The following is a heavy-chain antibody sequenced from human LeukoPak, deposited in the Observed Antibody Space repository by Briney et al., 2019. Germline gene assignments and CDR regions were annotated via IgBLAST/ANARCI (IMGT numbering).Heavy chain of an antibody. J-gene: IGHJ4*02. Sequence: GGSLRLSCAASGFTFDDYAMHWVRHAPGKGLEWVPGISWNSGSIGYADSVKGRFTISRDNAKNSLYLQMDSLRAEDTALYYCAKDILRTVTTLLPDYWGQGTLVTVSS. CDR3: AKDILRTVTTLLPDY. CDR2: ISWNSGSI. V-gene: IGHV3-9*01. CDR1: GFTFDDYA. D-gene: IGHD4-17*01.